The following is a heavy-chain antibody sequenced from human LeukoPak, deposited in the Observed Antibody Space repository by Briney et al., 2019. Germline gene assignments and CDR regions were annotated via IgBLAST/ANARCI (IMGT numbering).Heavy chain of an antibody. CDR2: ISYDESYK. J-gene: IGHJ4*02. CDR1: GFTFSSYA. D-gene: IGHD4-17*01. Sequence: GGSLRLSCTASGFTFSSYAMHWVRQAPGKGLEWMALISYDESYKYYADSVKGRFTISKDISQNTLFLQMNSLRPEDTAVYYCARGHTAVTRHFDFWGQGTLVTVSS. V-gene: IGHV3-30*04. CDR3: ARGHTAVTRHFDF.